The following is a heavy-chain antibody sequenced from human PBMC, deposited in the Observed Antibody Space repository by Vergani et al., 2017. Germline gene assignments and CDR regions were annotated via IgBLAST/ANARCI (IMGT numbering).Heavy chain of an antibody. CDR3: AKEGRSGITPFVAD. Sequence: EVQLLESGGGLVQPGGSLRVSCAASGFTFSSDAMSWVRQAPGKGLEWVSAINRGSTTYYADFVKGRFTISRDNSKNTVFLQMNSLRAEDTAVYYCAKEGRSGITPFVADWGQGTLVTVSS. CDR1: GFTFSSDA. CDR2: INRGSTT. J-gene: IGHJ4*02. V-gene: IGHV3-23*01. D-gene: IGHD1-14*01.